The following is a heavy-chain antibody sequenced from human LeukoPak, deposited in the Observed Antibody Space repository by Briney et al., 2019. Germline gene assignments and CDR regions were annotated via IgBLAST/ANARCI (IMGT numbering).Heavy chain of an antibody. D-gene: IGHD3-10*01. CDR3: ARDLYYYGSGSYYDVFDV. Sequence: ASVKVSCKASGYTFSTYGISWVRQAPGQGLEGMGWISAYKGNTYYAQKLQGRVTMTTDPSTSTAYMELRSLRSDDTAIYYCARDLYYYGSGSYYDVFDVWGQGTMVTVSS. J-gene: IGHJ3*01. V-gene: IGHV1-18*01. CDR2: ISAYKGNT. CDR1: GYTFSTYG.